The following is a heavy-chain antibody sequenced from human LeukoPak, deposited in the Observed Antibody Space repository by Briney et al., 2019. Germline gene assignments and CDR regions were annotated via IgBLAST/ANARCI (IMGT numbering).Heavy chain of an antibody. V-gene: IGHV3-74*01. J-gene: IGHJ4*02. CDR1: GFTFSSYC. D-gene: IGHD3-10*01. CDR3: AREMVGFGELLRPGFDY. CDR2: INSDGRST. Sequence: GGSLRLSCAVSGFTFSSYCVHWVRRARGQGRVWVSRINSDGRSTSYADSVKGLFTISRDNDKNPLYLKMNSLRPEDTAVYSCAREMVGFGELLRPGFDYWGQGTLVTVSS.